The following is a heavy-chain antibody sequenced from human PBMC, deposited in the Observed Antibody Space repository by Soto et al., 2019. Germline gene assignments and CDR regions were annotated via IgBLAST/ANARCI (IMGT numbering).Heavy chain of an antibody. D-gene: IGHD4-17*01. V-gene: IGHV4-4*07. Sequence: SETLSLTCTVSCGSISNYYWSWIRQPAGKGLEWIGRIYSSGSTNYNPSLKSRVTMSVDTSKNQFSLKLTSVTAADTAVYFCARATRDYGDYGYFDSWGQGTLVTVS. CDR1: CGSISNYY. J-gene: IGHJ4*02. CDR3: ARATRDYGDYGYFDS. CDR2: IYSSGST.